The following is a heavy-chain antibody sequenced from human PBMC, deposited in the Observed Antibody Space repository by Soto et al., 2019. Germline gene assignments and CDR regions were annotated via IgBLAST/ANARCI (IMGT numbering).Heavy chain of an antibody. CDR1: GYTFSDYY. J-gene: IGHJ4*02. V-gene: IGHV1-2*02. Sequence: QVQLLQSGGEVTKPGASVKVSCKSSGYTFSDYYIHWVRQAPGQGLEWMGWINPNSGGTKYAPKFQGGVTMTRDTSITTAYMELSRLRSGDTAVYYCAREPATAKPEGVDFWGQGTLVTVSS. CDR3: AREPATAKPEGVDF. CDR2: INPNSGGT. D-gene: IGHD1-1*01.